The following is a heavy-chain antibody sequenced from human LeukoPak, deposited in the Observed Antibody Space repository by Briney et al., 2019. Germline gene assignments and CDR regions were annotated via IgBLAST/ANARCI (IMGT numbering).Heavy chain of an antibody. J-gene: IGHJ5*02. Sequence: SETLSLTCAVYGGSFSGYYWSWIRQPPGKGLEWIGEINHSGSTNYNPSLKSRVTISVDTSKNQSSLKLSSVTAADAAVYYCARRSGYGSHWFDPWGQGTLVTVSS. V-gene: IGHV4-34*01. CDR2: INHSGST. CDR3: ARRSGYGSHWFDP. D-gene: IGHD3-10*01. CDR1: GGSFSGYY.